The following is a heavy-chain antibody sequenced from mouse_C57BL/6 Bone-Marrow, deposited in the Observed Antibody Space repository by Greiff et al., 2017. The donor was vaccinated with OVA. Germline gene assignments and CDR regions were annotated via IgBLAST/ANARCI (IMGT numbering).Heavy chain of an antibody. CDR3: ARHYDYRYFDY. D-gene: IGHD2-4*01. Sequence: EVMLVESGGGLVQPGGSLSLSCAASGFTFTDYYMSWVRQPPGKALEWLGFIRNKANGYTTEYSASVKGRFTISRDNSQSILYLQMTALRAEDSATYYCARHYDYRYFDYWGQGTTLTVSS. CDR2: IRNKANGYTT. CDR1: GFTFTDYY. J-gene: IGHJ2*01. V-gene: IGHV7-3*01.